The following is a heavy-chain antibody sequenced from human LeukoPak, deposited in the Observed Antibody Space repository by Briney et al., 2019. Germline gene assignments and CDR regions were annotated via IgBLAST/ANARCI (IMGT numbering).Heavy chain of an antibody. CDR3: AKEEVATIQSTLYYYYYGMDV. CDR1: GFTFSSYG. V-gene: IGHV3-30*18. J-gene: IGHJ6*02. D-gene: IGHD5-12*01. Sequence: GGSLRLSCAASGFTFSSYGMHWVRQAPGKGLEWVAVISYDGSNKYYADSVKGRFTISRDNSKNTLYLQMNSLRAEDTAVYYCAKEEVATIQSTLYYYYYGMDVWGQGTTVTVSS. CDR2: ISYDGSNK.